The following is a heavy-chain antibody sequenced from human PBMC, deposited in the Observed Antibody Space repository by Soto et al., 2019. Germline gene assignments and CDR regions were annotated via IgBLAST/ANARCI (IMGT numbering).Heavy chain of an antibody. CDR2: FSLSGTT. CDR3: ARGMTPPGAPAWYYFDY. Sequence: XETLSLTCSVAGSSIAGSSYWSWIRQPAGKGLEWIGRFSLSGTTNYSPSLRSRVTMSADVSKNQFSLRLTSVTAADTALYYCARGMTPPGAPAWYYFDYWGQGTLVTVSS. CDR1: GSSIAGSSY. D-gene: IGHD2-8*02. V-gene: IGHV4-4*07. J-gene: IGHJ4*02.